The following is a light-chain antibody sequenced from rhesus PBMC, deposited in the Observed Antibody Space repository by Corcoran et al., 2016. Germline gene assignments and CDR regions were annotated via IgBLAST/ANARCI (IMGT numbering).Light chain of an antibody. Sequence: DIQMTQSPSSLSASVGDRVTITCQASQGISNNLARYQQKPGKVPKLLIYDASTLQSGVPSRFSGSGSVTDFTLTISSLQPEDFAAYYCQHGYSFGQGTKVEIK. CDR1: QGISNN. J-gene: IGKJ2*01. V-gene: IGKV1-38*01. CDR2: DAS. CDR3: QHGYS.